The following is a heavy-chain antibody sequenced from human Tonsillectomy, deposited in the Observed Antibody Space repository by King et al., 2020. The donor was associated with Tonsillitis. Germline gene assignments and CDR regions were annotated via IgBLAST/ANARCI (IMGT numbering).Heavy chain of an antibody. Sequence: VQLVESGGGLVQPGGSLRLSCAASGITFSSYAMSWVRQAPGKGLEWVSAISGSGGSTYYADSVKVRFTISRDNSNNTLYLQMNSLRAEDTALYYCAKVEYSISRRPYSYDYAMDVWGQGTTVTVSS. CDR2: ISGSGGST. D-gene: IGHD6-6*01. V-gene: IGHV3-23*04. CDR1: GITFSSYA. CDR3: AKVEYSISRRPYSYDYAMDV. J-gene: IGHJ6*02.